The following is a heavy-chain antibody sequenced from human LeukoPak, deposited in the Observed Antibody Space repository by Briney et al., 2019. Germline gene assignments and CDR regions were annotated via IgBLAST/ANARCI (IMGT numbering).Heavy chain of an antibody. CDR3: ARNENSGWGYFDY. CDR2: IGGSNGIT. Sequence: GGSLRLSCAASRFTFNSYAMSWVRQAPGKGLEWVSVIGGSNGITFYVGSVKGRFAISRDNSKDTLYLQMNSLRAEDTAVYYCARNENSGWGYFDYWGQGTLVTVSS. CDR1: RFTFNSYA. V-gene: IGHV3-23*01. J-gene: IGHJ4*02. D-gene: IGHD5-12*01.